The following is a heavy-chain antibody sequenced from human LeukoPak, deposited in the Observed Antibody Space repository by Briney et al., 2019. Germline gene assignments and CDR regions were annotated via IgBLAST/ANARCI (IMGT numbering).Heavy chain of an antibody. CDR3: ARRGYCSSTSCYAIDY. V-gene: IGHV5-51*01. Sequence: GESLKISCKGSEYSFTSYWIGGERQMPGKGLEWMGIIYPGDSDTRYSPSFQGQVTISVDKSISTAYLQWSSLKASDTAMYYCARRGYCSSTSCYAIDYWGQGTLVTVSS. CDR1: EYSFTSYW. J-gene: IGHJ4*02. D-gene: IGHD2-2*01. CDR2: IYPGDSDT.